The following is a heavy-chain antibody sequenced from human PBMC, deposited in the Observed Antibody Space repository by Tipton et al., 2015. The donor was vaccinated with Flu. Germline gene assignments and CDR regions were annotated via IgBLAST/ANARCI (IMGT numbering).Heavy chain of an antibody. CDR3: TTEASSTSRSIDY. D-gene: IGHD2-2*01. J-gene: IGHJ4*02. CDR1: GFTFSNAW. V-gene: IGHV3-15*01. Sequence: SLRLSCAASGFTFSNAWMSWVRQAPGKGLEWVGRIKSKTDGGTTDYAAPVKGGFTISRDDSKNTLYLQMNSLKTEDTAVYYCTTEASSTSRSIDYWGQGTLVTVSS. CDR2: IKSKTDGGTT.